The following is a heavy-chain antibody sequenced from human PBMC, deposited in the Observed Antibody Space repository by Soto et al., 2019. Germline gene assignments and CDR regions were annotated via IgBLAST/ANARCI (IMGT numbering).Heavy chain of an antibody. J-gene: IGHJ4*02. CDR2: IYDSGNT. CDR3: ARQDIVLMVYANDY. D-gene: IGHD2-8*01. CDR1: GDSISSYS. Sequence: SETLSLTCTVSGDSISSYSWSWIRQPPGKGLEWIGNIYDSGNTKYNPSLKSRVTISVDTSKNQFSLKLSSVTAADTAVYYCARQDIVLMVYANDYWGQGTLVTVSS. V-gene: IGHV4-59*08.